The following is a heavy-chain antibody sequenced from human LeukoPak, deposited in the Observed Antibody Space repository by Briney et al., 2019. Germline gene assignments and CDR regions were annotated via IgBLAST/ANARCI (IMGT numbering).Heavy chain of an antibody. D-gene: IGHD6-19*01. CDR3: ARPQPINSGWYASGDEKAYYFDY. J-gene: IGHJ4*02. Sequence: NPSETLSLTCTVSGGSISTSNYYWGWIRQPPGKGLEWIGYIYYSGSTYYNPSLKSRVTISVDTSKNQFSLKLSSVTAADTAVYYCARPQPINSGWYASGDEKAYYFDYWGQGTLVTVSS. CDR2: IYYSGST. V-gene: IGHV4-39*01. CDR1: GGSISTSNYY.